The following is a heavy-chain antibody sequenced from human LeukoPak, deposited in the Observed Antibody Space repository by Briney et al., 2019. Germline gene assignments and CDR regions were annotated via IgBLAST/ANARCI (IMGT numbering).Heavy chain of an antibody. J-gene: IGHJ3*02. Sequence: SETLSLTCTVSGGSISSYHWIWIRQPPGKGLEWIGYIHYSGSTNYNPSLKSRVTTSVDTSKKQFSLKLRSVTAADTAVYYCVRSVSWGLLVRDDAFDIWSQGTMVTVSS. CDR2: IHYSGST. D-gene: IGHD2-21*01. CDR3: VRSVSWGLLVRDDAFDI. V-gene: IGHV4-59*08. CDR1: GGSISSYH.